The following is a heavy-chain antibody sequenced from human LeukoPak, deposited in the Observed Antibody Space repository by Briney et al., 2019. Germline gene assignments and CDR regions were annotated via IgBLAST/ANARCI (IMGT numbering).Heavy chain of an antibody. D-gene: IGHD3-10*01. J-gene: IGHJ3*02. CDR2: ISSSGSTI. CDR3: ARDHSSRNQWFGELFAAFDI. V-gene: IGHV3-48*03. CDR1: GFTFSSYE. Sequence: GGSLSLSCAASGFTFSSYEMNWVRQAPGKGLEWVSYISSSGSTIYYADSVKGRFTISRDNAKNSLYLQMNSLRAEDTAVYYCARDHSSRNQWFGELFAAFDIWGQGTMVTVSS.